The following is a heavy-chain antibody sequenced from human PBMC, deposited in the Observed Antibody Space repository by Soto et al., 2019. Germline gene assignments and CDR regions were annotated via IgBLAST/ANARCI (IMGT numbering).Heavy chain of an antibody. CDR3: AREGRIAGGFDY. Sequence: QVQLVESGGDVVQPGRSLRLSCAASGFIFSSYAMHWVRQAPGKGLEWVAVISYDGSNKYYAESVKGRFTISRDNSKNTLYLQMNSLRAEDTAVYYCAREGRIAGGFDYWGQGTLVTVSS. CDR2: ISYDGSNK. D-gene: IGHD1-20*01. V-gene: IGHV3-30-3*01. CDR1: GFIFSSYA. J-gene: IGHJ4*02.